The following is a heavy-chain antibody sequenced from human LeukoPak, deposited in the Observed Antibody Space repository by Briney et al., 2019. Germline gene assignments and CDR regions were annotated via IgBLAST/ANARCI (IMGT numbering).Heavy chain of an antibody. CDR3: ARGYYSSSRFDS. V-gene: IGHV3-74*01. Sequence: GGSLRLSCAASGFPFSNYWMHWVRQARGKGLVWVSRVNSDGSTTNYADSVKGRFTISRDNAENTLYMRMNSLRPEDTAVYYCARGYYSSSRFDSWGQGTLVTVSS. D-gene: IGHD6-13*01. CDR1: GFPFSNYW. J-gene: IGHJ4*02. CDR2: VNSDGSTT.